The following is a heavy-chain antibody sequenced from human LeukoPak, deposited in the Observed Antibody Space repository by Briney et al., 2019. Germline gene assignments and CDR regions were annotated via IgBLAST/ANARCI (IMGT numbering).Heavy chain of an antibody. CDR1: GFTFSSHA. J-gene: IGHJ6*04. CDR3: AKGTQPTRVLRFLEWPLDV. D-gene: IGHD3-3*01. V-gene: IGHV3-23*01. CDR2: ISGSGGST. Sequence: PGGSLRLSCAASGFTFSSHAMSWVRQAPGKGLEWVSAISGSGGSTYYADSVKGRFTISRDNSKNTLYLQMNSLRAEDTAVYYCAKGTQPTRVLRFLEWPLDVWGKGTTVTVSS.